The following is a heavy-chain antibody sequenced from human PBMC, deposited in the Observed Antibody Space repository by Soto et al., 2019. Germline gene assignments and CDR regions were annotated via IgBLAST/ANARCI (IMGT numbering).Heavy chain of an antibody. CDR1: GFTFTNVA. CDR2: ITDSGGST. CDR3: AKLYWNPRYFDY. Sequence: PVGSLRLSCAASGFTFTNVAMTWVRQAPGKGLEWVSTITDSGGSTDYADSVKGRFTISRDNSKTTLYLQMTTLKADDTAVYYCAKLYWNPRYFDYWGQGARVTVSS. J-gene: IGHJ4*02. D-gene: IGHD1-1*01. V-gene: IGHV3-23*01.